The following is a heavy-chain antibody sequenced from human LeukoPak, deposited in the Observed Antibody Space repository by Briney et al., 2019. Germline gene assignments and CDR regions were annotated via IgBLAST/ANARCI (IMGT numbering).Heavy chain of an antibody. V-gene: IGHV5-51*01. CDR3: ARGHLYDYSTTSYYFDY. D-gene: IGHD5-12*01. J-gene: IGHJ4*02. CDR2: IYPGDSDT. Sequence: GESLKVSCKGSGYTFASYWIGWVRQMPGKGLEWMGIIYPGDSDTRYSPSFQGQVTISADKSISTAYLQWSSLKASDTAMYYCARGHLYDYSTTSYYFDYWGQGTLVTVSS. CDR1: GYTFASYW.